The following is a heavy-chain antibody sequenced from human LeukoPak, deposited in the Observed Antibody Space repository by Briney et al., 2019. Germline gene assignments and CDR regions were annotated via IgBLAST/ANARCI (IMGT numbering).Heavy chain of an antibody. CDR3: ARDQVGGVFDI. CDR2: IHYNSGHS. J-gene: IGHJ3*02. CDR1: GFMFGDYA. V-gene: IGHV3-9*01. Sequence: PGGSLRLSCAASGFMFGDYAMHWARQAPGKGLEWVAGIHYNSGHSGYADSVKGRFTISRDNSKNMLYLQMSSLGAEDTAVYYCARDQVGGVFDIWGQGTLVTVSS. D-gene: IGHD1-26*01.